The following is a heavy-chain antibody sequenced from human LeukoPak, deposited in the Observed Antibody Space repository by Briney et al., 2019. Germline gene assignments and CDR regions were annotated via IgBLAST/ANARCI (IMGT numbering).Heavy chain of an antibody. V-gene: IGHV3-30*02. Sequence: GGSLRLSCAASGFTFSSYGMHWVRQAPGKGLEWVAVIWYDGSNKYYADSVKGRFTISRDNSKNTLYLQMNSLRAVDTAVYYCAKKWLENTAMANPFDYWGQGTLVTGSS. CDR3: AKKWLENTAMANPFDY. J-gene: IGHJ4*02. CDR1: GFTFSSYG. CDR2: IWYDGSNK. D-gene: IGHD5-18*01.